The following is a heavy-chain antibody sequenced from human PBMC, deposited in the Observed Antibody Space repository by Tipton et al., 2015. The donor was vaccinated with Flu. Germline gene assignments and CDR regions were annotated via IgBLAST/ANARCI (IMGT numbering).Heavy chain of an antibody. J-gene: IGHJ4*02. CDR1: GFTFSSYW. CDR3: ARQLGGGDCF. Sequence: GSLRLSCAASGFTFSSYWMTWVRQAPGKGLEWVANINQDGSKKNYVDSVKGRFTISRDNAKNSLFLQMNSLRAEDTAVYYCARQLGGGDCFWGQGALVTVSS. V-gene: IGHV3-7*03. CDR2: INQDGSKK. D-gene: IGHD2-21*01.